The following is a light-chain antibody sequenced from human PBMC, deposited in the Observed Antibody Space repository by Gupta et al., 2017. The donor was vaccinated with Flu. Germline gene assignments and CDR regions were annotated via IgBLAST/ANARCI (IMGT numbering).Light chain of an antibody. CDR3: QLSYQYPVT. V-gene: IGKV1-9*01. CDR1: QAISHS. Sequence: DIQLTQSPSFLSASVGDRVAITCRASQAISHSLAWYQQKSGEGPKLLIYAVSTLHTAVPSRFSGSGSGTEFTLTISSLQPEDFGIYYCQLSYQYPVTFGGGTKVEVK. CDR2: AVS. J-gene: IGKJ4*01.